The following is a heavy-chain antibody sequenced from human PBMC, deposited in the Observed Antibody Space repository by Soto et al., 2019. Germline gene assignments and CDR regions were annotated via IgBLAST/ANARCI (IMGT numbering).Heavy chain of an antibody. CDR2: ISYDGSNK. D-gene: IGHD1-1*01. Sequence: QVQLVESGVGVVQPGRSLRLSCAASGFTFSSYGMHWVRQAPGKGLAWVAVISYDGSNKYYADSVKGRFTISRDNSKNTLYLQMNSQRGEDTAVYYCAKDVLQYNWNDEADYYGMDVWCQGTTVPVSS. J-gene: IGHJ6*02. V-gene: IGHV3-30*18. CDR1: GFTFSSYG. CDR3: AKDVLQYNWNDEADYYGMDV.